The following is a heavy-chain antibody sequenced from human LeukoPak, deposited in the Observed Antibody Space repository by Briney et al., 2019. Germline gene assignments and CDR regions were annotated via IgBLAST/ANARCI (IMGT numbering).Heavy chain of an antibody. V-gene: IGHV4-4*02. CDR2: IFHSGRT. Sequence: SETLSLTCAVSGTSVSNTDWWSWVRQPPGKGLEYIGQIFHSGRTNYNPSLKSRATISIDRSRDQFSLTLSSVTAADTAVYYCAKIPAFYYGDDWTSLNYFNDWGQGTLVTVSS. J-gene: IGHJ4*02. CDR1: GTSVSNTDW. CDR3: AKIPAFYYGDDWTSLNYFND. D-gene: IGHD4-17*01.